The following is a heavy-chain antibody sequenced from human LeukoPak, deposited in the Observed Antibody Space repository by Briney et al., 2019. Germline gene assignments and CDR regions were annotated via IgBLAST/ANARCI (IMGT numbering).Heavy chain of an antibody. D-gene: IGHD3-3*01. Sequence: PSETLSLTCTVSGGSLRSYYWSWIRQPPGKGLEWIGYIYYSGSTNYNPSLKSRVTISVDTSKNQFSLKLSSVTAADTAVYYCARGYYDFWSGDYYGMDVWGQGTTVTVSS. CDR2: IYYSGST. J-gene: IGHJ6*02. V-gene: IGHV4-59*08. CDR1: GGSLRSYY. CDR3: ARGYYDFWSGDYYGMDV.